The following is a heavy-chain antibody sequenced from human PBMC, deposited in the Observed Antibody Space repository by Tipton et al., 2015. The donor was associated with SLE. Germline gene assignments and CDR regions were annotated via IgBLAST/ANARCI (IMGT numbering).Heavy chain of an antibody. V-gene: IGHV6-1*01. D-gene: IGHD2-2*01. CDR3: ARVWGTGSRGVDY. CDR2: TYYRSTWYN. Sequence: GLVKPSQTLSLTCVISGDSVSSNSAAWNWIRQSPSRGLEWLGGTYYRSTWYNDYAESVKSRITINPDTSKNQLSLQLNSVTPEDTAVYYCARVWGTGSRGVDYWGQGTLVTVSS. J-gene: IGHJ4*02. CDR1: GDSVSSNSAA.